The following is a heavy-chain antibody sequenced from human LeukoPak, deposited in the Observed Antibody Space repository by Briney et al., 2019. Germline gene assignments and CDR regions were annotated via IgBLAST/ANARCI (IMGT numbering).Heavy chain of an antibody. Sequence: PGGSLRLSCAASGFTFSTYWMNWYRQAPGKGLEWVGNINQDASEINYMDSVRGRFTISRDNAKNSLHLQMNSLRAEDTAVYYCATDRDNSDWQKRFDSWGQGTLVTVSS. CDR3: ATDRDNSDWQKRFDS. V-gene: IGHV3-7*01. J-gene: IGHJ4*02. CDR2: INQDASEI. CDR1: GFTFSTYW. D-gene: IGHD2-21*02.